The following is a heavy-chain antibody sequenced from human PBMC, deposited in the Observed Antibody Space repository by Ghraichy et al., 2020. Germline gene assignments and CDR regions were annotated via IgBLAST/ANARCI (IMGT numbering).Heavy chain of an antibody. V-gene: IGHV4-34*01. D-gene: IGHD2-15*01. CDR3: ARGRGYCSGGSCYSLGY. CDR2: INHSGST. Sequence: SETLSLTCAVYGGSFSGYYWSWIRQPPGKGLEWIGEINHSGSTNYNPSLKSRVTISVDTSKNQFSLKLSSVTAADTAVYYCARGRGYCSGGSCYSLGYWGQGTLVTVSS. J-gene: IGHJ4*02. CDR1: GGSFSGYY.